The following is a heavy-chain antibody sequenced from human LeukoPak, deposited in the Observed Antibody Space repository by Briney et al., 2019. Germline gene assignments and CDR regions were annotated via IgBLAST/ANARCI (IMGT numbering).Heavy chain of an antibody. D-gene: IGHD2-15*01. CDR2: ISGKGGST. Sequence: GGSLRLSCAASGFTFSSYAMRWVRQAPGKGLEWVSAISGKGGSTYYADSVKGRFTISRDNSKNTLYLQMNSLRAEDTAVYYCAKLLAVVVAATRPDYWAGEPWSPSAQ. CDR3: AKLLAVVVAATRPDY. J-gene: IGHJ4*02. V-gene: IGHV3-23*01. CDR1: GFTFSSYA.